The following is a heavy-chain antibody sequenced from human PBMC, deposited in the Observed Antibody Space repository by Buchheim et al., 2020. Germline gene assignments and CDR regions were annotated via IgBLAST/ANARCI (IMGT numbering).Heavy chain of an antibody. V-gene: IGHV4-39*01. Sequence: QLQLQESGPGLVKPSETLSLTCTVSGGSISSSSTYWGWIRQPPGKGLEWIGSIYYSGTTYYNPSLKSRVTISVDTSRHQFSLRLNSVTAADTAVYYCASRDVDDSEYWGQGTL. J-gene: IGHJ4*02. CDR1: GGSISSSSTY. CDR2: IYYSGTT. CDR3: ASRDVDDSEY. D-gene: IGHD2-21*02.